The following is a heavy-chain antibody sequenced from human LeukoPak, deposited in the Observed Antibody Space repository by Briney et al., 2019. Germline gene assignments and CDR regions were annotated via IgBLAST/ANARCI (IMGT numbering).Heavy chain of an antibody. D-gene: IGHD2-15*01. Sequence: GGSLRLSCAASGFTFSSYAMHWVRQAPGKGLEWVAVISYDGSNKYYADSVKGRFTISRDNSKNTLYLQMNSLRAEDTAVYYCARLDIVVVVAAYDYWGRGTLVTVSS. CDR2: ISYDGSNK. CDR1: GFTFSSYA. V-gene: IGHV3-30*04. J-gene: IGHJ4*02. CDR3: ARLDIVVVVAAYDY.